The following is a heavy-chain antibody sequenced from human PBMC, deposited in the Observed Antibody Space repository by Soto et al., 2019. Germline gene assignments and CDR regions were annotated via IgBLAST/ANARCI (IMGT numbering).Heavy chain of an antibody. CDR2: MNSDGSST. CDR3: ATAEVDY. J-gene: IGHJ4*02. V-gene: IGHV3-74*01. Sequence: GGSLRLSCAASGFTFGNSWMHWVRQAPGEGLEWVSRMNSDGSSTNYADSVKGRFTVSRDNAKNTLYLQMNSLRAEDTAVYYCATAEVDYWGPGTLVTVSS. CDR1: GFTFGNSW.